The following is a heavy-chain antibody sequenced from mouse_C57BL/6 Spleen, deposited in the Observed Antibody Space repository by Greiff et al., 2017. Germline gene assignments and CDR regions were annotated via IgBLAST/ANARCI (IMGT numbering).Heavy chain of an antibody. J-gene: IGHJ2*01. CDR3: TNYYGNSYYFDY. Sequence: EVKLQESGAELVRPGASVKLSCTASGFNIKDDYMHWVKQRPEQGLEWIGWIDPENGDTEYASKFQGKATITADTSSNTAYLQLSSLTSEDTAVYYCTNYYGNSYYFDYWGQGTTLTVSS. CDR2: IDPENGDT. D-gene: IGHD2-1*01. V-gene: IGHV14-4*01. CDR1: GFNIKDDY.